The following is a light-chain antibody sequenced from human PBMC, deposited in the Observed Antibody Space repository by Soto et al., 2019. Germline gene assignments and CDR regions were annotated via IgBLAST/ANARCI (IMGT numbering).Light chain of an antibody. Sequence: DIQLTQSASSLSASFGDRITITCGASQSISTYLNWYQQKPVEAPTLRVYDSSTLQSGVPSRFSGSGFGAEFTPTVSSLQPQDFATYYCQQSYSNPTWTFGQGTKVDIK. V-gene: IGKV1-39*01. CDR3: QQSYSNPTWT. CDR1: QSISTY. CDR2: DSS. J-gene: IGKJ1*01.